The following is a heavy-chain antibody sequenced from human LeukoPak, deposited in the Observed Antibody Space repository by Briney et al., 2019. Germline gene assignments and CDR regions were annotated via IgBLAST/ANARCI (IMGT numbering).Heavy chain of an antibody. CDR3: ARVVVVAATTIYYWFDP. Sequence: GESLKISCKGSGYTFTSYDINWVRQATGQGLEWMGWMNPNSGNTGYAQKFQGRVTMTRNTSISTAYMELSSLRSEDTAVYYCARVVVVAATTIYYWFDPWGQGTLVTVSS. V-gene: IGHV1-8*01. CDR2: MNPNSGNT. D-gene: IGHD2-15*01. CDR1: GYTFTSYD. J-gene: IGHJ5*02.